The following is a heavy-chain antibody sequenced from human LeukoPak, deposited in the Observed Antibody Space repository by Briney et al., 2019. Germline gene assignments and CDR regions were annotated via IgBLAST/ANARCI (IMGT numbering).Heavy chain of an antibody. D-gene: IGHD6-6*01. CDR3: ARDRGSSTGFDY. V-gene: IGHV1-8*01. CDR1: GYTFTSYD. Sequence: GASVKVSCKASGYTFTSYDINWVRQATGQGLEWMGWMHPNSGNTGYAQNFQGRVTMTRNTSISTAYMELSSLRAEDTAVYYCARDRGSSTGFDYWGQGTLVTVSS. J-gene: IGHJ4*02. CDR2: MHPNSGNT.